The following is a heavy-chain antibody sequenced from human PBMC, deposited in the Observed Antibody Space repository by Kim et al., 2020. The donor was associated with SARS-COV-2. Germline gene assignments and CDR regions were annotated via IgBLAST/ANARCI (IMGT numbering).Heavy chain of an antibody. Sequence: ASVKVSCKASGYTFTSYDINWVRQATGQGLEWMGWMNPNSGNTGYAQKFQGRVTMTRNTSISTAYMELSSLRSEDTAVYYCARGEGYCSSTSCSHPPLAPEYGMDVWGQGTTVTVSS. D-gene: IGHD2-2*01. J-gene: IGHJ6*02. CDR1: GYTFTSYD. V-gene: IGHV1-8*01. CDR3: ARGEGYCSSTSCSHPPLAPEYGMDV. CDR2: MNPNSGNT.